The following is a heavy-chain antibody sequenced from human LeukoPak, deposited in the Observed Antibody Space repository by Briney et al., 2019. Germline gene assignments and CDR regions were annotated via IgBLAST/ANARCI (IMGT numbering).Heavy chain of an antibody. CDR2: TYYSGTT. CDR3: ARFLFCGGDCLHAFDI. V-gene: IGHV4-59*01. J-gene: IGHJ3*02. Sequence: SETLSLTCTVSGGSISGYYWSWIRQPPGKGLEWIGYTYYSGTTNYTPSLKSRVTISVDTSKNQFSLKLSSVTAADTAVYYCARFLFCGGDCLHAFDIWGQGTMVTVSS. CDR1: GGSISGYY. D-gene: IGHD2-21*02.